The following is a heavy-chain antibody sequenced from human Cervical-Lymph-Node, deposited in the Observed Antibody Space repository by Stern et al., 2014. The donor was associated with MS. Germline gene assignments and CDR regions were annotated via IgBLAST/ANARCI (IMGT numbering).Heavy chain of an antibody. Sequence: VQLVESGGGEVQPGRSLRLSCAASGFTFSIYGMHWVRQAPGKGLAWVAIISYDGKNKYYADSVKGRFTISRDNSKKTLYLQMNSLRAEDTAVYHCAKETEYYGLDVWGQGTTVTVS. CDR3: AKETEYYGLDV. CDR1: GFTFSIYG. V-gene: IGHV3-30*18. D-gene: IGHD1-14*01. J-gene: IGHJ6*02. CDR2: ISYDGKNK.